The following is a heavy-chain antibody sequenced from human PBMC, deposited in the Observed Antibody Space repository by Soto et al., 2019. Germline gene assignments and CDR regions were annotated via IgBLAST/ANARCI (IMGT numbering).Heavy chain of an antibody. CDR1: GFTFSVYA. D-gene: IGHD3-10*01. CDR2: ISGSGDST. CDR3: AKAFYGGFTY. J-gene: IGHJ4*02. Sequence: EVRLLESGGGLVQPGGSLRLSCAASGFTFSVYAMSWVRQAPGKGLEWVSGISGSGDSTHYADSVKGRFTVSRDNSKSMLYLQTNCVRAEDTAIYYCAKAFYGGFTYWGQGTLVTVSS. V-gene: IGHV3-23*01.